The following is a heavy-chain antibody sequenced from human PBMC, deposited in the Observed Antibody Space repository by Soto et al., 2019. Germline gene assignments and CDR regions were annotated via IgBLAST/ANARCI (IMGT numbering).Heavy chain of an antibody. CDR1: GFTFSDHY. J-gene: IGHJ4*02. CDR2: ISSDSATI. D-gene: IGHD3-10*01. Sequence: GGSLRLSCAASGFTFSDHYMTWIRQSPGKGLEWVSYISSDSATIFYTDSVQGRFTVSRDNAKNSVYLQMNSLRAEDTAVYYCASDPYYYASYYWGQGTLVTVSS. V-gene: IGHV3-11*01. CDR3: ASDPYYYASYY.